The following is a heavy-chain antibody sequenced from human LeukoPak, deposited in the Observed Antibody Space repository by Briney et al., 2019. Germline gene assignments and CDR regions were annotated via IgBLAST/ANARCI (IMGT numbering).Heavy chain of an antibody. V-gene: IGHV3-11*04. Sequence: NPGGSLRLSCAASGFTVSSNYMSWVRQAPGKGLEWVSYISSSGSTIYYADSVKGRCTISRDNAKNSLYLQMNSLRAEDTAVYYCASLHDDSSGYDYWGQGTLVTVSS. CDR1: GFTVSSNY. J-gene: IGHJ4*02. CDR2: ISSSGSTI. D-gene: IGHD3-22*01. CDR3: ASLHDDSSGYDY.